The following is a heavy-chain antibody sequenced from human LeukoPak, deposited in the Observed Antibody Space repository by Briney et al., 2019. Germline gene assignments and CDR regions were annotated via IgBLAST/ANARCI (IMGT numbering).Heavy chain of an antibody. CDR3: AVFSSIASNFDY. Sequence: GASVKVSCKVSGYTLTELSMHWVRQAPGKGLEWMGGFDPEDGETIYAQKFQGRVTMTEDTSTDTAYMELSSLRSEDTAVYYCAVFSSIASNFDYWGQGTLVTVSS. CDR1: GYTLTELS. V-gene: IGHV1-24*01. CDR2: FDPEDGET. J-gene: IGHJ4*02. D-gene: IGHD6-6*01.